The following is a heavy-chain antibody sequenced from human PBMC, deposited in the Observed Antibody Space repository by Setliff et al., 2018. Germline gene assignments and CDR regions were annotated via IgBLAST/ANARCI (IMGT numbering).Heavy chain of an antibody. CDR1: GGSISNSGYS. J-gene: IGHJ4*02. D-gene: IGHD3-22*01. CDR2: IYYSGST. V-gene: IGHV4-39*01. CDR3: ARRTNYFDSSGYRVYYFDY. Sequence: PSETLSLTCTVSGGSISNSGYSWGWIRQPPGKGLEWIGSIYYSGSTYHKSSLKSRVTISVDTSENQFSLKLNSVTAADTALYYCARRTNYFDSSGYRVYYFDYWGQGTLVTVSS.